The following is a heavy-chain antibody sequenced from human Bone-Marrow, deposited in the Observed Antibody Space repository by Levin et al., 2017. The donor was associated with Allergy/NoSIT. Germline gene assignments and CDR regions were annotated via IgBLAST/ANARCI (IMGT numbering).Heavy chain of an antibody. V-gene: IGHV3-66*01. CDR2: IYSGGDT. CDR3: ARDGVGTAAGTP. D-gene: IGHD6-13*01. J-gene: IGHJ4*02. Sequence: SLRLSCAASGFTVSRNYMSWVRQAPGKGLEWVSLIYSGGDTQYADSVKSRFTISRDNSKNTLYLQMNSLRADDTAVYYCARDGVGTAAGTPWGQGTLVTVSS. CDR1: GFTVSRNY.